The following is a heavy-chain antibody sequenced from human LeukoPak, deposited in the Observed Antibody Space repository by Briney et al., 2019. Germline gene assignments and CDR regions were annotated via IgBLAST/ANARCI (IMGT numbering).Heavy chain of an antibody. D-gene: IGHD1-7*01. V-gene: IGHV3-48*01. CDR2: ISISSSTI. CDR3: AREAITGTFGFDP. CDR1: GFTFSSYS. J-gene: IGHJ5*02. Sequence: GGSLRLSCAASGFTFSSYSMNWVRQAPGKGLEWVSYISISSSTIYYADSVKGRFTISRDNAKNSLYLQMDSLRAGDTAVYYCAREAITGTFGFDPWGQGTLVTVSS.